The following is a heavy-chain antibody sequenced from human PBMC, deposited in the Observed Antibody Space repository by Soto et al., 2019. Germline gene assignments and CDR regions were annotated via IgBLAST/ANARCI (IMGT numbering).Heavy chain of an antibody. V-gene: IGHV3-33*01. CDR2: IWYDGSNK. J-gene: IGHJ4*02. Sequence: GGSLRLSCAASGFTFSSYGMHWVRQAPGKGLEWVAVIWYDGSNKYYADSVKGRFTISRDNSKNTLYLQMNSLRAEGTAVYYCARAPGSSSSFDYWGQGTLVTVSS. CDR1: GFTFSSYG. CDR3: ARAPGSSSSFDY. D-gene: IGHD6-6*01.